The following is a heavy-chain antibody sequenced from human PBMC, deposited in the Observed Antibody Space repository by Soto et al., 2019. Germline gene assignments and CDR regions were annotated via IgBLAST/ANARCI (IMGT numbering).Heavy chain of an antibody. CDR1: GYTFTSYD. Sequence: QVQLVQSGAEVKKPGASVKVSCKASGYTFTSYDINWVRQATGQGLEWMGWMNPNSGNTGYAQKFQGRVTMTRNTSISTAYMELSSLRSEDTAVYYCVRQSSYRGYGDFDYWGQGTLVTVSS. D-gene: IGHD5-12*01. CDR3: VRQSSYRGYGDFDY. V-gene: IGHV1-8*01. J-gene: IGHJ4*02. CDR2: MNPNSGNT.